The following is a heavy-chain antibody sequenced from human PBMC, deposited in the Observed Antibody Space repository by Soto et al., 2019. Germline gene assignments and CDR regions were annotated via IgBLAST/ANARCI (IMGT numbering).Heavy chain of an antibody. CDR2: LRPTTGNT. CDR1: GYTXTNYY. V-gene: IGHV1-46*01. CDR3: AREPNERFYFDN. Sequence: SXKVSFKASGYTXTNYYRDLFRQAPGQGLEWLGILRPTTGNTKYAQRFQGRVTMTRDTYTGTVYMEMTSLTSSDTAMYYCAREPNERFYFDNWGQGTQGTVSS. J-gene: IGHJ4*02.